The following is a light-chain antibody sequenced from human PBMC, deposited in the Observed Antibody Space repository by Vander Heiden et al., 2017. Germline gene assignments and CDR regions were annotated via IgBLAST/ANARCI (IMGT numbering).Light chain of an antibody. J-gene: IGLJ2*01. CDR2: DVS. CDR1: SSDFDDDNF. V-gene: IGLV2-14*03. Sequence: QSVLTQPASVSGSPGQSITISCTGASSDFDDDNFVSWYRQYPGKAPQLLIYDVSLRPSALSYRFTASRSGNTASLTISGLQAEDEADYYCSSYSNTAVFFGGGTKLTVL. CDR3: SSYSNTAVF.